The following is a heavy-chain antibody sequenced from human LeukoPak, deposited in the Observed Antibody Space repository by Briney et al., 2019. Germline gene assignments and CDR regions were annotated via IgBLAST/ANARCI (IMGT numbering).Heavy chain of an antibody. Sequence: GGSLRLSCAASGFTFSSYGMHWVRQAPGKGLEWVAVISYDGSNKYYADSVKGRFTISRDNSKNTLYLQMNSLRAEYTAVYYCAKDSLRASPAAAGYPLDYWGQGTLVTISS. D-gene: IGHD6-13*01. CDR2: ISYDGSNK. J-gene: IGHJ4*02. CDR1: GFTFSSYG. V-gene: IGHV3-30*18. CDR3: AKDSLRASPAAAGYPLDY.